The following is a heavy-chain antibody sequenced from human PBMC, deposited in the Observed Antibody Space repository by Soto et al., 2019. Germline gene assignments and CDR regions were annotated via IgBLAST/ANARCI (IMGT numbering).Heavy chain of an antibody. CDR2: MSSDGSKI. CDR3: AKDEGVGGTLGLFDY. CDR1: GFDFTYYA. D-gene: IGHD1-26*01. Sequence: QVQLVESGGGAVQPGESLRLSCVASGFDFTYYAMHWVRPAPGKGLESVAVMSSDGSKIHHTDSVKGRLTTSRDHSKNALYLQMNSLRKEDTAVYFFAKDEGVGGTLGLFDYWGQGTLVSVSS. J-gene: IGHJ4*02. V-gene: IGHV3-30*18.